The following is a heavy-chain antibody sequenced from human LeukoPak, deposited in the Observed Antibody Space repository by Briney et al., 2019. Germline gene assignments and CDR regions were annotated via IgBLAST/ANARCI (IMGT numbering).Heavy chain of an antibody. CDR3: ASRYYYDSSGTRRIDDAFDI. CDR1: GYSFTSYW. V-gene: IGHV5-51*01. D-gene: IGHD3-22*01. Sequence: GESLKISCKGPGYSFTSYWIGWVRQMPGKGLEWMGIIYPGDSDTRYSPSFQGQVTISADKSISTAYLQWSSLKASDTAMYYCASRYYYDSSGTRRIDDAFDIWGQGTMVTVSS. CDR2: IYPGDSDT. J-gene: IGHJ3*02.